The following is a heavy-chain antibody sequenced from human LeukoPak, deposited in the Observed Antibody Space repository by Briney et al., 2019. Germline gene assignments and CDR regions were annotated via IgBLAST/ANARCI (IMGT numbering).Heavy chain of an antibody. D-gene: IGHD6-13*01. CDR3: ARDRWESIAAAGTDWFDP. J-gene: IGHJ5*02. V-gene: IGHV3-33*01. CDR1: GFTFSSYG. CDR2: IWYDGSNK. Sequence: GGSLRLSCAASGFTFSSYGMHWVRQAPGKGLEWVAVIWYDGSNKYYADSVKGRFTISRDNSKNTLYLQMNSLRAEDTAVYYCARDRWESIAAAGTDWFDPWGQGTLVTVSS.